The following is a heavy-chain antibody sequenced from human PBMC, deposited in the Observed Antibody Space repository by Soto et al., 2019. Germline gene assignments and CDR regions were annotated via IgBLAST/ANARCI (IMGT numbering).Heavy chain of an antibody. CDR2: ISAYNGNT. CDR3: ARKNEDILTGYYQYYYGMDI. V-gene: IGHV1-18*01. Sequence: GPSVKGSCQAAGFTFTNYGISWVRHAPGQGLQWLGWISAYNGNTNYAQKLQGRVTMTTDTSTSTAYMELRSLRSDDRAVYYCARKNEDILTGYYQYYYGMDIWGQGTTVTVSS. CDR1: GFTFTNYG. D-gene: IGHD3-9*01. J-gene: IGHJ6*02.